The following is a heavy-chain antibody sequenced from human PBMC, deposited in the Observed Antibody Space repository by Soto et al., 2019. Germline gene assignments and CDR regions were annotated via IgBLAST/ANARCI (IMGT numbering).Heavy chain of an antibody. CDR1: GDSVSSNSAA. Sequence: SQTLSLTCAISGDSVSSNSAAWNWIRQSPSRGLEWLGRTYYRSKWYNDYAVSVKSRITINPDTSKNQFSLQLNSVTPEDTAVYYRARDQRIVVVVAATQSYYGMDVWGQETTVTVSS. V-gene: IGHV6-1*01. D-gene: IGHD2-15*01. J-gene: IGHJ6*02. CDR2: TYYRSKWYN. CDR3: ARDQRIVVVVAATQSYYGMDV.